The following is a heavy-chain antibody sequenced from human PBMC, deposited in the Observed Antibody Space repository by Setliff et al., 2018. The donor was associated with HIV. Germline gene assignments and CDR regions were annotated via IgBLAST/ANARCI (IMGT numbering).Heavy chain of an antibody. CDR2: IIPFVNIA. CDR1: GGTLSNYA. D-gene: IGHD5-12*01. V-gene: IGHV1-69*10. J-gene: IGHJ6*02. Sequence: GASVKVSCKASGGTLSNYAISWVRQAPGQGLEWVGGIIPFVNIANYAQKFQGRVTMTADKSTSTAYMELGSLRSEDTAVYYCASVPMEYSGYNSDSGSYYYHYGLDVWGQGTTVTVSS. CDR3: ASVPMEYSGYNSDSGSYYYHYGLDV.